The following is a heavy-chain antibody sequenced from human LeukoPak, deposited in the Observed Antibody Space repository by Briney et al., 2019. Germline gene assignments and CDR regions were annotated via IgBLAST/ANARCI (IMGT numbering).Heavy chain of an antibody. V-gene: IGHV1-69*05. Sequence: SVKVSCKASGGTFSSYAISWVRQAPGQGLEWMGGIIPIFGTANYAQKFQGRVTITTDESTSTAYMELSSLRSEDTAVYYCARSPYYVFWSGHGHYFDYWGQGTLVTVSS. CDR3: ARSPYYVFWSGHGHYFDY. D-gene: IGHD3-3*01. CDR1: GGTFSSYA. CDR2: IIPIFGTA. J-gene: IGHJ4*02.